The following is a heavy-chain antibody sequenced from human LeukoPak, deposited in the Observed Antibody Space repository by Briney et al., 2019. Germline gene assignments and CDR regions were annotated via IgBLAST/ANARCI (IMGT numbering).Heavy chain of an antibody. V-gene: IGHV3-48*01. CDR2: ITSSSNTI. CDR3: ARVSITDYYYYMDV. J-gene: IGHJ6*03. CDR1: GFTFSSYS. D-gene: IGHD5-24*01. Sequence: GGSLRLSCAASGFTFSSYSMCWVRQAPGKGLEWLSYITSSSNTIYYADSVKGRFTISRDNAQNSLYLQMNSLRAEDTAVYYCARVSITDYYYYMDVWGKGTTVTVSS.